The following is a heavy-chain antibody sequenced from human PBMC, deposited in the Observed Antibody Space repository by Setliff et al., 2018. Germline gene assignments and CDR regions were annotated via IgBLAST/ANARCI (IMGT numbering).Heavy chain of an antibody. CDR3: ARGGTYRYFDY. CDR2: VYYSGTT. CDR1: GGSISTYY. Sequence: SETLSLTCAVYGGSISTYYWSWIRQPPGKGLEFIGYVYYSGTTNYDPSLKSRVTMSVDTSKNQFSLKLSSVTAADTAVYYCARGGTYRYFDYWGQGTLVTVSS. J-gene: IGHJ4*02. V-gene: IGHV4-59*01.